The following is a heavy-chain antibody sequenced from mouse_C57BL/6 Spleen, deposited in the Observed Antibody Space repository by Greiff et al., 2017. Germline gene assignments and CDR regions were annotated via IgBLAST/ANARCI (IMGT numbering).Heavy chain of an antibody. CDR3: ARPGGSSSYYYAMDY. Sequence: QVQLQQSGPELVKPGASVKISCKASGYAFSSSWMNWVKQRPGKGLEWIGRIYPGDGDTNYNGKFKGKATLTADKSSSTAYMQLSSLTSEDSAVYFCARPGGSSSYYYAMDYWGQGTSVTVSS. D-gene: IGHD1-1*01. CDR1: GYAFSSSW. J-gene: IGHJ4*01. CDR2: IYPGDGDT. V-gene: IGHV1-82*01.